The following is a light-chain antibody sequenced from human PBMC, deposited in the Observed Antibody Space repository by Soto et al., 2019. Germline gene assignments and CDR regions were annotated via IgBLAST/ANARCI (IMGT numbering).Light chain of an antibody. Sequence: VLTQSPGTLSLSPGERATLSCRASQSVSSNYVAWYQQKPGQTPRLLIYGASSRATGIPDRFSGSGSGTDFTLTISRLEPEDFAVYYCQQYGSSPMTFGQGTKVDIK. CDR2: GAS. CDR3: QQYGSSPMT. J-gene: IGKJ1*01. CDR1: QSVSSNY. V-gene: IGKV3-20*01.